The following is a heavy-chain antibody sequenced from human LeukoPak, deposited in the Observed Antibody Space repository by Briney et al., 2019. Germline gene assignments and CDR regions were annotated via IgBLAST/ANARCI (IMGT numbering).Heavy chain of an antibody. D-gene: IGHD3-10*01. J-gene: IGHJ4*02. CDR2: IYTSGST. CDR3: ARDWPPPYYYGSGSPYYFDY. Sequence: SETLSPTCTVSGGSISSYYWSWIRQPAGKGLEWIGRIYTSGSTNYNPSLKSRVTMSVDTSKNQFSLKLSSVTAADTAVYYCARDWPPPYYYGSGSPYYFDYWGQGTLVTVSS. CDR1: GGSISSYY. V-gene: IGHV4-4*07.